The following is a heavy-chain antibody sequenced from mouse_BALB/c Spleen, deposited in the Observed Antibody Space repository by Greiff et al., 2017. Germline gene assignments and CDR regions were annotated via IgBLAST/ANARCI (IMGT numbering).Heavy chain of an antibody. J-gene: IGHJ2*01. D-gene: IGHD1-1*01. CDR1: GYSITSDYA. Sequence: EVKLMESGPGLVKPSQSLSLTCTVTGYSITSDYAWNWIRQFPGNKLEWMGYISYSGSTSYNPSLKSRISITRDTSKNQFFLQLNSVTTEDTATYYCARDYGGYYFDYWGQGTTLTVSS. CDR3: ARDYGGYYFDY. V-gene: IGHV3-2*02. CDR2: ISYSGST.